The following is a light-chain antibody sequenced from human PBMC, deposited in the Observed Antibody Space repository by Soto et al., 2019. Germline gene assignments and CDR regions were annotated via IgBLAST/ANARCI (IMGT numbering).Light chain of an antibody. CDR2: EAS. CDR3: QQHANWPLT. V-gene: IGKV3-11*01. CDR1: QSAGNF. J-gene: IGKJ4*01. Sequence: EIFLTQSPDTLSLSPGERATLTCRASQSAGNFLAWYQQKPGQAPGLLIYEASTRATGIPARFSGSGSGTDFTLTISSLEPEDFAVYYCQQHANWPLTFGGGTKV.